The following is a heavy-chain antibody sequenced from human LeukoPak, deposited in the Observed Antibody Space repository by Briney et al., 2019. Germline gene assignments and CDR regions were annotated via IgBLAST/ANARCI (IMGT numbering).Heavy chain of an antibody. CDR3: AEGHYYGPGSLDY. CDR2: IGGRDGST. D-gene: IGHD3-10*01. J-gene: IGHJ4*02. Sequence: GGSLRLSCAASGFTFSSYGMSWVRQAPGKGLEWVSAIGGRDGSTYYADSVKGRFTISRDNSKNTLYVQMNSLRAEDTAVYYCAEGHYYGPGSLDYWGQGTLVTVSS. V-gene: IGHV3-23*01. CDR1: GFTFSSYG.